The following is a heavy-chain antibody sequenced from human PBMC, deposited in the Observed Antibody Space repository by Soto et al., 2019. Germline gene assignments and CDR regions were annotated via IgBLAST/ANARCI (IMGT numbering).Heavy chain of an antibody. CDR2: INRDGSMK. D-gene: IGHD6-13*01. CDR1: GFTLSAYW. J-gene: IGHJ3*02. Sequence: EVQLEESGGDLVQPGGSLRLSCAASGFTLSAYWMTLVRQAPGKGLEWVANINRDGSMKSYLDSVRGRFTISRDNVGNSLYLQMDSLRADDTALYYCARDVSPGSSSLYLDAFDIWGQGTMVTVSS. CDR3: ARDVSPGSSSLYLDAFDI. V-gene: IGHV3-7*05.